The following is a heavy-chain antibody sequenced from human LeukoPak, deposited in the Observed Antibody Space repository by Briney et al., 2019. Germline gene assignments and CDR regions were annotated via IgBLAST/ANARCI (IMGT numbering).Heavy chain of an antibody. CDR3: ARGGIAAGYYYMDV. CDR2: ISSNGGST. J-gene: IGHJ6*03. V-gene: IGHV3-64*01. CDR1: GFTFSSYA. Sequence: GGSLRLSCAASGFTFSSYAMHWVRQAPGKGLEYVSAISSNGGSTYYANSVKGRFTISRDNSKNTLYLQMGSLRAEDMAVYYCARGGIAAGYYYMDVWGKGTTVTVSS. D-gene: IGHD6-25*01.